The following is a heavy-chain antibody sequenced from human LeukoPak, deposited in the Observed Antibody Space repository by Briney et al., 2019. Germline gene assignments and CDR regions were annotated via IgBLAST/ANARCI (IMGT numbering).Heavy chain of an antibody. Sequence: GGSLRLFCAASGFTVSSNYMSWVRQAPGKGLEWVSVIYSGGSTYYSDSVKGRFTISRDNSKNTLYLQMNSPRAEDTAVYYGAREYGSGSSWFDPWGQGTLVTVS. D-gene: IGHD3-10*01. V-gene: IGHV3-66*01. CDR1: GFTVSSNY. J-gene: IGHJ5*02. CDR2: IYSGGST. CDR3: AREYGSGSSWFDP.